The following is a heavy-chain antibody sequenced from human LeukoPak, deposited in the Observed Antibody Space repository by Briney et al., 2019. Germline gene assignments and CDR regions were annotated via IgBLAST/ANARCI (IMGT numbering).Heavy chain of an antibody. J-gene: IGHJ4*02. Sequence: PGGSLRLSCAASGFTVSNNYMSWVRQAPGKGLEWVANIKQDGSEKYYVDSVKGRFTISRDNAKNSLYLQMNSLRAEDTAVYYCARDRSIAAAGTGWIDYWGQGTLVTVSS. V-gene: IGHV3-7*01. CDR2: IKQDGSEK. CDR3: ARDRSIAAAGTGWIDY. D-gene: IGHD6-13*01. CDR1: GFTVSNNY.